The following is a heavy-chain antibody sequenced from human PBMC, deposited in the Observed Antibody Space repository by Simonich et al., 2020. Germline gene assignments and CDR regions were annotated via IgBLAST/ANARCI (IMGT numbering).Heavy chain of an antibody. V-gene: IGHV3-21*01. J-gene: IGHJ4*02. CDR1: GFTFSSYS. CDR3: ARKGHSSTSCFDY. D-gene: IGHD2-2*01. Sequence: EVQLVESGGGLVKPGGSLRLSCAASGFTFSSYSMNWVRQAPGKVLEWVSAISRSSSYIYYAYSVKGRFTISRDNAKNSLYLQMNSLRAEDTAVYYCARKGHSSTSCFDYWGQGTLVTVSS. CDR2: ISRSSSYI.